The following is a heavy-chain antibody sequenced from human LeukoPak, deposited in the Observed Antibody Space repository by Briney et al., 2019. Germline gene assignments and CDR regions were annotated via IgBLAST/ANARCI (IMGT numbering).Heavy chain of an antibody. Sequence: SETLSLICTVSGGSISSCYWSWIRQPPGKGLEWIGYIYYSGSTNYNPSLKSRVSISVDTSKNQFSLKLSSVTAADTAVYYCARGRGGGSSSHNWFDPWGQGTLVTVSS. V-gene: IGHV4-59*01. CDR3: ARGRGGGSSSHNWFDP. CDR2: IYYSGST. D-gene: IGHD2-15*01. J-gene: IGHJ5*02. CDR1: GGSISSCY.